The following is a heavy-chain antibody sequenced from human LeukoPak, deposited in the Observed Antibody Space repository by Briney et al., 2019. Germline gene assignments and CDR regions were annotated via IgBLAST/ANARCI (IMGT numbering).Heavy chain of an antibody. CDR1: GYTFTCYY. Sequence: GASVKVSCKASGYTFTCYYVHWVRQAPGQGLEWMGWINPNSGGTNYAQKFQGRVTMTRDTSISTAYMELSSLRSDDTAVYYCARVARTVTDYWGQGTLVTVSS. D-gene: IGHD4-17*01. CDR2: INPNSGGT. CDR3: ARVARTVTDY. V-gene: IGHV1-2*02. J-gene: IGHJ4*02.